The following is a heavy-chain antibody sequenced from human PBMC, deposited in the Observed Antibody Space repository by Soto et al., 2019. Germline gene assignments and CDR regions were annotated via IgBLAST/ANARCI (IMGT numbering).Heavy chain of an antibody. Sequence: QVQLVQSGAEVKKPGASVKVSCKASGYTFTSYGISWVRQAPGQGLERMGWISAYNGNTHYAQKFQGRVTMTTDTSTSTAYMELRSVRSDDTAVYYCARDPAAMVTYYYYGMDVWGQGTTVTVSS. CDR2: ISAYNGNT. V-gene: IGHV1-18*04. CDR3: ARDPAAMVTYYYYGMDV. J-gene: IGHJ6*02. CDR1: GYTFTSYG. D-gene: IGHD5-18*01.